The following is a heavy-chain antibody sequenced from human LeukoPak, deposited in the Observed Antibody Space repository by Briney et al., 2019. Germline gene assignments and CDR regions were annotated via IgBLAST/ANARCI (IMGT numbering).Heavy chain of an antibody. D-gene: IGHD6-13*01. CDR3: TRGPATGSFDY. CDR1: GYTFTAYF. V-gene: IGHV1-2*02. J-gene: IGHJ4*02. CDR2: INPTTGDT. Sequence: ASVKVSCKTSGYTFTAYFMHWMRQALGQGLEWVGWINPTTGDTSYAQHFQDRVTMTRDTSISTAYMELTRLRSDDTAVYYCTRGPATGSFDYWGQGTLVIVSS.